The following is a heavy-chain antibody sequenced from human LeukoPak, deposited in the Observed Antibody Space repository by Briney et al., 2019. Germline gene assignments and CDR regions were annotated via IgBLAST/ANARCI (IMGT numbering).Heavy chain of an antibody. CDR2: INPNSGGT. D-gene: IGHD3-10*01. J-gene: IGHJ5*02. Sequence: GASVKVSCKASGYTFTGQDMHWVRQAPGHGLEWMGWINPNSGGTKYTEKFQGRVTMTRDTSISTAYMELSKLRSDDTALYFCARGFGNNWLDPWGQGTLVTVSS. CDR1: GYTFTGQD. CDR3: ARGFGNNWLDP. V-gene: IGHV1-2*02.